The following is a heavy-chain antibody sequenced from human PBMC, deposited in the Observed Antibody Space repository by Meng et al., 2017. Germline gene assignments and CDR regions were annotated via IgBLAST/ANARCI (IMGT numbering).Heavy chain of an antibody. CDR1: GYTFTSYD. CDR2: MNPNSGNT. CDR3: ASRVWSGYSLWDH. D-gene: IGHD3-3*01. J-gene: IGHJ4*02. Sequence: ASAKVSCKASGYTFTSYDINWERQGTGQGLEWMGWMNPNSGNTGYAQKFQGRVTMTRNTSISTAYMELSSLRSEDTAVYYCASRVWSGYSLWDHWGQGTLVTVSS. V-gene: IGHV1-8*01.